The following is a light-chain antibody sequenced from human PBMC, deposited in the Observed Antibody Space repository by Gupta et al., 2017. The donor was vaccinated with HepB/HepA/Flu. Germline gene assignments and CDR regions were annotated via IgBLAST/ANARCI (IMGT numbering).Light chain of an antibody. J-gene: IGKJ4*01. CDR3: QQSDSVPLT. CDR2: AAS. V-gene: IGKV1-39*01. Sequence: DIQTTQSPSSLSAFVGDRVTITCRASQTISSYLNWYQQKPGKAPKLLIYAASSLESGVPSRFSGGGSGTDFTLTISRLQPEDSATYCCQQSDSVPLTFGGGTRVEVK. CDR1: QTISSY.